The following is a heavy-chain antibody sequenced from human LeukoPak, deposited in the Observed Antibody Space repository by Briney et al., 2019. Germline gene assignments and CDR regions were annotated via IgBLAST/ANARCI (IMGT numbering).Heavy chain of an antibody. CDR3: VSFYETY. Sequence: GGSLRLSCETAGFTFSSYVMHWVRRTPGEGLVWVSHINSDGSWTSYADSVKGRFTISKDNAKNTVYLQMNSLRAEDTAVYYCVSFYETYWGRGTLVTVSS. CDR1: GFTFSSYV. V-gene: IGHV3-74*01. D-gene: IGHD2/OR15-2a*01. CDR2: INSDGSWT. J-gene: IGHJ4*02.